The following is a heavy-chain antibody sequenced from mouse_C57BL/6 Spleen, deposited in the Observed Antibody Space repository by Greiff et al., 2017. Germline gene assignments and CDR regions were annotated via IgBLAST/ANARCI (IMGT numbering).Heavy chain of an antibody. CDR2: IRNKANGYTT. D-gene: IGHD2-1*01. Sequence: EVQRVESGGGLVQPGGSLRLSCAASGFTFTDYYMSWVRQPPGKALEWLGFIRNKANGYTTEYSASLKGRFTISRDNSQSLLYLQMNALRAEDRATYYCARVYGNYVWYFDVWGTGTTVTVSS. CDR1: GFTFTDYY. CDR3: ARVYGNYVWYFDV. V-gene: IGHV7-3*01. J-gene: IGHJ1*03.